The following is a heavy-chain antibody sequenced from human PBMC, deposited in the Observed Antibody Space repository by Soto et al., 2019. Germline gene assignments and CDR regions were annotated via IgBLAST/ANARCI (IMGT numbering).Heavy chain of an antibody. V-gene: IGHV1-69*01. CDR3: ATSSSPRWDNWFDP. J-gene: IGHJ5*02. CDR2: IIPIFAIA. D-gene: IGHD6-13*01. CDR1: GGTFSNYA. Sequence: QVQLVQSGAEVKKPGSSVKVSCKASGGTFSNYAINWMRQAPGQGLEWVGGIIPIFAIANYAQKFQGRVTINADASARTIYMELSSLRSEDTAVYYCATSSSPRWDNWFDPWGQGTLVTVSS.